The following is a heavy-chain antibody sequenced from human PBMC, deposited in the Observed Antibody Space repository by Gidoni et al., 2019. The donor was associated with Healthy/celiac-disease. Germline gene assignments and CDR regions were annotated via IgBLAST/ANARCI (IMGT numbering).Heavy chain of an antibody. CDR1: GYTFTGYY. CDR3: ARSPPMTWGDPIITGTTTNWFDP. CDR2: NNPNSGGT. J-gene: IGHJ5*02. Sequence: QVQLVQSGAEVKKPGASVKVSCKASGYTFTGYYLPWVRQAPGQGLEWMGWNNPNSGGTNYAQKFQGWVTMTRDTSISTAYMELSRLRSDDTAVYYCARSPPMTWGDPIITGTTTNWFDPWGQGTLVTVSS. V-gene: IGHV1-2*04. D-gene: IGHD1-7*01.